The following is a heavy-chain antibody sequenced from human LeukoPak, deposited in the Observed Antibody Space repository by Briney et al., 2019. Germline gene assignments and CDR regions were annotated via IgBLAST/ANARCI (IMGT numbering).Heavy chain of an antibody. Sequence: PGGSLRLFCAVSGFTFSSCNMNWVRQAPGKGLEWVSAISSGSGYMYYADSVKGRFTISRDNSKNTLYLQMNSLRAEDTAVYYCAKDGVVPAADAFDIWGQGTMVTVSS. V-gene: IGHV3-23*01. CDR1: GFTFSSCN. D-gene: IGHD2-2*01. CDR3: AKDGVVPAADAFDI. J-gene: IGHJ3*02. CDR2: ISSGSGYM.